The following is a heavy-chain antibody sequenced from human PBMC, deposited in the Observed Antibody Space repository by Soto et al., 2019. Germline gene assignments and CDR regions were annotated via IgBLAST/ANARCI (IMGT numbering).Heavy chain of an antibody. Sequence: QVQLQESGPGLVKPSQTLSLTCTVSGGSISSGGYYWSWIRQHPGKGLEWIGYIYYSGSTYYNPSLKSRVTISVDTSKNQFSRKLSSVTAADTAVYYCARGPDTAMVTPFDYWGQGTLVTVSS. CDR3: ARGPDTAMVTPFDY. J-gene: IGHJ4*02. V-gene: IGHV4-31*03. D-gene: IGHD5-18*01. CDR1: GGSISSGGYY. CDR2: IYYSGST.